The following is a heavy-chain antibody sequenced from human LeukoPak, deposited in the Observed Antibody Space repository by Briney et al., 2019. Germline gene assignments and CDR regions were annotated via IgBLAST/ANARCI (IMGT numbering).Heavy chain of an antibody. Sequence: TSETLSLTCTVSGGSISSHYWSWIRQPPGKGLEWIGYIYYSGSTNYNPSLKSRVTISVDTSKNQFSLKLSSVTAADTAVYYCARVPSYYDFWSGYYSPSQYMDVWGKGTTVTVSS. CDR1: GGSISSHY. CDR3: ARVPSYYDFWSGYYSPSQYMDV. D-gene: IGHD3-3*01. V-gene: IGHV4-59*11. CDR2: IYYSGST. J-gene: IGHJ6*03.